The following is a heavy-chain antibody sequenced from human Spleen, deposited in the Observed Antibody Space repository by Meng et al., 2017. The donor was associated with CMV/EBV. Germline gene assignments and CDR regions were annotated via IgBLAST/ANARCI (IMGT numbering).Heavy chain of an antibody. D-gene: IGHD1-26*01. V-gene: IGHV3-11*04. Sequence: AASEVIFSDYYMTWIRQGPGKGLEWISYISSSGSNKKYADSVEGRFTISRDNAKKSLYLQMNSLRAEDTGFYYCAKDFSAVHNWFDAWGRGTLVTVSS. J-gene: IGHJ5*02. CDR3: AKDFSAVHNWFDA. CDR2: ISSSGSNK. CDR1: EVIFSDYY.